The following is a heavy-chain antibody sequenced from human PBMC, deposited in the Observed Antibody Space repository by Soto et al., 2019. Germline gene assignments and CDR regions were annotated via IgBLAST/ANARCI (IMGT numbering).Heavy chain of an antibody. J-gene: IGHJ3*02. Sequence: PGGSLRLSCTASGFTLSVSTIHWVRQASGKGLEWVGRIRNKANNYATANAASVKGRFTISRDDSKNMAYLQMNSLKTEDTAVYYCARREEVTENAGFAFDIWGQGTMVTVSS. CDR3: ARREEVTENAGFAFDI. V-gene: IGHV3-73*01. CDR2: IRNKANNYAT. CDR1: GFTLSVST. D-gene: IGHD2-21*02.